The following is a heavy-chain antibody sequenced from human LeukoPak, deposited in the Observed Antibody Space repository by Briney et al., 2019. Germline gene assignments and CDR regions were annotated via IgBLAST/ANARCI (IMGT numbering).Heavy chain of an antibody. CDR3: ARCDDSSGYYPLGF. D-gene: IGHD3-22*01. J-gene: IGHJ4*02. Sequence: GGSLRLSCAASGFTFDDYTMHWVRQAPGKGLEWVSLIRWDGGSTYYADSVKGRFTISRDNSKNSLYLQMNSLRAEDTAFYYCARCDDSSGYYPLGFWGQGILVTVSS. CDR1: GFTFDDYT. V-gene: IGHV3-43*01. CDR2: IRWDGGST.